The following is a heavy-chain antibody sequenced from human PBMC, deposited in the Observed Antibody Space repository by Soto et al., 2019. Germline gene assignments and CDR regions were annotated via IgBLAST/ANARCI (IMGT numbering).Heavy chain of an antibody. CDR2: MNPNSGNT. D-gene: IGHD6-19*01. V-gene: IGHV1-8*01. J-gene: IGHJ4*02. Sequence: QVQLVQSGAEVKKPGASVKVSCKASGYTFTSYDINWVRQATGQGLEWMGWMNPNSGNTGYAQKVQGRVTMTRNTSISTAYMELSSLRAEDTAVYYCAWVIAVAACVDYWGQGTLVTVSS. CDR1: GYTFTSYD. CDR3: AWVIAVAACVDY.